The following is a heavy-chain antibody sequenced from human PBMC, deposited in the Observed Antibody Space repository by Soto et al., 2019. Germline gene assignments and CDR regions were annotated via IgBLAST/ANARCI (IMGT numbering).Heavy chain of an antibody. CDR1: GGSISSGGYY. V-gene: IGHV4-31*03. D-gene: IGHD2-8*02. CDR3: ARSTNGALTWWAFDI. J-gene: IGHJ3*02. Sequence: QVQLQESGPGLVKPSQTLSLTCTVSGGSISSGGYYWSWIRQHPGKGLEWIGYIYYSGSTYYNPSLKSRVTISVDTSKNQFSLKLSSVTAADTAVYYCARSTNGALTWWAFDIWGQGTMVTVSS. CDR2: IYYSGST.